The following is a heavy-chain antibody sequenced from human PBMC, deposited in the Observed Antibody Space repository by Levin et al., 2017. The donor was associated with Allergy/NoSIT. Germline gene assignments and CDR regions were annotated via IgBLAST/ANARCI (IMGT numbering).Heavy chain of an antibody. Sequence: PGGSLRLSCAASGFTFSTYWMSWVRQAPGRGLEWVAHIKQDGSEKLYADSVKGRFTISRDNAKNSLYLQMNSLSPEDTAVYYCARPDCTSTTCSNWFDPWGQGTLVTVSS. CDR3: ARPDCTSTTCSNWFDP. J-gene: IGHJ5*02. V-gene: IGHV3-7*04. D-gene: IGHD2-2*01. CDR1: GFTFSTYW. CDR2: IKQDGSEK.